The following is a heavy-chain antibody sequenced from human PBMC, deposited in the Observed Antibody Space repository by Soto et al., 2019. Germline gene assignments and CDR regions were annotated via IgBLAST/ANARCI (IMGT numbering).Heavy chain of an antibody. CDR1: GFTFSNYA. J-gene: IGHJ3*01. CDR2: LGVRST. Sequence: GGSLRLSCAASGFTFSNYAMRWVRQAPGKGLEWVSTLGVRSTYYADSVAGRFTISRDNSNNALYVQMNSLRVGDTAVYYCAKGTLVRSTGTRAFDVWGQGTIVTVSS. CDR3: AKGTLVRSTGTRAFDV. V-gene: IGHV3-23*01. D-gene: IGHD1-1*01.